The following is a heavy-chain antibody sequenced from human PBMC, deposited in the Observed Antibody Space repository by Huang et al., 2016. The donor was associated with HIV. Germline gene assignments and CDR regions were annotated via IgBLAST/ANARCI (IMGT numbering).Heavy chain of an antibody. J-gene: IGHJ4*02. CDR3: ARQKIATVTNPFDY. Sequence: QLQLQESGPGLVKPSETLSLTCTVSGGSISSGICYWGWIRQPPGKGREWVGSIYYSGSTYDTPSVKRRVTISVDTSKNQFSLKLSSVTAADTAVYYCARQKIATVTNPFDYWGQGTLVAVSS. V-gene: IGHV4-39*01. D-gene: IGHD4-17*01. CDR2: IYYSGST. CDR1: GGSISSGICY.